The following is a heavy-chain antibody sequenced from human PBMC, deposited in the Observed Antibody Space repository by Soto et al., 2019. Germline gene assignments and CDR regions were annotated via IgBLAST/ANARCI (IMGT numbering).Heavy chain of an antibody. CDR3: AREEYCISTSCASMDV. CDR2: ISSSGSTI. D-gene: IGHD2-2*01. Sequence: GGSLRLSCAASGFTFSDYYMSWIRQAPGKGLEWVSYISSSGSTIYYADSVKGRFTISRDNAKNSLYLQMNSLRAEDTAVYYCAREEYCISTSCASMDVWGQGTTVTVSS. J-gene: IGHJ6*02. CDR1: GFTFSDYY. V-gene: IGHV3-11*01.